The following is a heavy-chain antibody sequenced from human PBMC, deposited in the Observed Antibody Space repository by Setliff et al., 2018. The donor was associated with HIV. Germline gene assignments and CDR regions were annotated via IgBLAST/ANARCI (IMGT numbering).Heavy chain of an antibody. Sequence: PSETLSLTCSVSGVSISRADYYWSWIRQHPGKGLEWTGYISHTGSAHYNSSLENRISMSLDTSNNEFSLKLSSVTAADTAVYYCARGGGYDRSGYYPFDYWGQGTPVTVSS. CDR3: ARGGGYDRSGYYPFDY. V-gene: IGHV4-31*03. CDR1: GVSISRADYY. CDR2: ISHTGSA. D-gene: IGHD3-22*01. J-gene: IGHJ4*02.